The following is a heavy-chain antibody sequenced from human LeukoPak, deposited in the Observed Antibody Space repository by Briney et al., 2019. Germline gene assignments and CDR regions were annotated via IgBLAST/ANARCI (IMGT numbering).Heavy chain of an antibody. CDR2: IYYSGST. CDR3: ARARLYSSSYYFDY. J-gene: IGHJ4*02. V-gene: IGHV4-59*01. Sequence: SETLSLTCTVSGGSISSYYWSWIRQPPGKGLEWIGYIYYSGSTNYNPSLKSRVTISVDTSKNQFSLKLSSVTAADTAVYYCARARLYSSSYYFDYRGQGTLVTVSS. CDR1: GGSISSYY. D-gene: IGHD6-6*01.